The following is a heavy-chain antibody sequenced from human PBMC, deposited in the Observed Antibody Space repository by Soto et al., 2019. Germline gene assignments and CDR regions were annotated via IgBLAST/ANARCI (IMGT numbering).Heavy chain of an antibody. Sequence: PGGSLRLSCAASGFTFSTYTMNWVRQAPGKGLEWISSISSGSSYIYYAGSVKGRFTISRDNAKNSLSLQMNSLRADDTAVYYCARDILSGGAYPDSWGQGTKVTVSS. D-gene: IGHD3-10*01. CDR1: GFTFSTYT. V-gene: IGHV3-21*01. CDR3: ARDILSGGAYPDS. J-gene: IGHJ5*01. CDR2: ISSGSSYI.